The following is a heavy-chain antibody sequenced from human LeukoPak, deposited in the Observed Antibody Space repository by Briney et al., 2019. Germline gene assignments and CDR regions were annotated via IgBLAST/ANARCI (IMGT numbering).Heavy chain of an antibody. CDR3: TRREGYCSSTSCPAFDY. J-gene: IGHJ4*02. CDR2: IRSKANSYAT. CDR1: GFTISGTA. Sequence: PGGSLSRSCSASGFTISGTAMHWVRPGSGQGLKGVVRIRSKANSYATAYAASVKGRFTISRDDSKDTAYLQMNSLKTEDTAVYYCTRREGYCSSTSCPAFDYWGQGTLVTVSS. V-gene: IGHV3-73*01. D-gene: IGHD2-2*01.